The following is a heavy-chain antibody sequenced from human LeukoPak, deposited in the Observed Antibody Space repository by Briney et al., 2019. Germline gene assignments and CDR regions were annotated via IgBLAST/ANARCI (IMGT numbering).Heavy chain of an antibody. CDR3: TINYYNGSLYEDY. D-gene: IGHD3-22*01. V-gene: IGHV3-49*04. CDR2: IRDKVSGGTT. Sequence: SGGSLRLSCRGSGLSFGGDAVSWVRQAPGKGLEWVGFIRDKVSGGTTEYVASVRGRLTISRDDSRSIAYLQMTRLKTEDTAVYYCTINYYNGSLYEDYWGQGTLVTVSS. CDR1: GLSFGGDA. J-gene: IGHJ4*02.